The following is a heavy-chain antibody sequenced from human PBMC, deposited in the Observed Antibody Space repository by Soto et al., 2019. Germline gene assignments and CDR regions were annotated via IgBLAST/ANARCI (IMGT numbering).Heavy chain of an antibody. CDR2: ISGSGGST. J-gene: IGHJ4*01. CDR1: GFTFSSYA. D-gene: IGHD6-19*01. CDR3: ATRSSGWYSDY. V-gene: IGHV3-23*01. Sequence: PGGSLRLSCAASGFTFSSYAMNWVRQAPGKGLEWVSVISGSGGSTYYADSVKGRFTISRDNSKNTLYLQMNSLRAEDTAVYYCATRSSGWYSDYWRHGTLVTVSS.